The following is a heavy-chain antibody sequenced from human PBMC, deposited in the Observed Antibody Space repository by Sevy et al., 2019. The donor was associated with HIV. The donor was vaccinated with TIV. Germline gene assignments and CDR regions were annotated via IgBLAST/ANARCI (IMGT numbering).Heavy chain of an antibody. CDR1: GYTLTELS. D-gene: IGHD3-3*02. Sequence: ASVKVSCKVSGYTLTELSMHWVRQAPGKGLEWMGGFDPEDGETIYAQKFQGRVTMTEDTSTDTAYMELSSLRSEDTAVYYCATPFLMGNRYYYYGMDVWGQGTTVTVS. J-gene: IGHJ6*02. CDR3: ATPFLMGNRYYYYGMDV. CDR2: FDPEDGET. V-gene: IGHV1-24*01.